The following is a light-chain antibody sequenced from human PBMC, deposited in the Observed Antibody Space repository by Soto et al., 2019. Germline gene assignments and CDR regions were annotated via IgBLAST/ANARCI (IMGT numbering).Light chain of an antibody. CDR1: QSVNSTY. V-gene: IGKV3-20*01. CDR2: GVS. Sequence: EIVLTQSPGTLSLSPGERATLSCRASQSVNSTYLAWHQQKRGQAPRLVIYGVSSRATGIPDRFSGSGSGTDFTLTISRLEPEDFAVYYCQQYGDSPRTFGQGTKVEV. J-gene: IGKJ1*01. CDR3: QQYGDSPRT.